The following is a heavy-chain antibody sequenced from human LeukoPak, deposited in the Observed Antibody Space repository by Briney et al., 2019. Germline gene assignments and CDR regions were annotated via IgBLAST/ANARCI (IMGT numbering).Heavy chain of an antibody. CDR3: ARHPGYGDYAGYGMDV. CDR2: IYYSGST. D-gene: IGHD4-17*01. CDR1: GGSISRSSYY. J-gene: IGHJ6*02. Sequence: PSETLSLTCTVSGGSISRSSYYWGWIRQPPGKGLEWIGSIYYSGSTYYNPSLKSRVTISVDTSKNQFSLKLNSVSDADTAVYYCARHPGYGDYAGYGMDVWGQGTTVTVSS. V-gene: IGHV4-39*01.